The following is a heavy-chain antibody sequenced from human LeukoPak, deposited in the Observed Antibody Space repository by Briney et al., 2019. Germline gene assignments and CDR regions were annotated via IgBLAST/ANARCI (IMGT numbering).Heavy chain of an antibody. CDR3: ARAYTASDDY. D-gene: IGHD5-18*01. Sequence: PGGSLRLSCAASGLTFSSYSMNWVRQAPGKGLEWVSYISSSSSTIYYADSVKGRFTISRDNAKNSLYLQMNSLRAEDTAVYYCARAYTASDDYWGQGTLVTVSS. V-gene: IGHV3-48*01. J-gene: IGHJ4*02. CDR2: ISSSSSTI. CDR1: GLTFSSYS.